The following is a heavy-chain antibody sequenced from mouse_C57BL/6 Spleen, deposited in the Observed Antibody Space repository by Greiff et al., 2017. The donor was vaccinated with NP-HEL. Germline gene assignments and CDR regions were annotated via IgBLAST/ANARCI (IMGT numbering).Heavy chain of an antibody. CDR2: IRNKANGYTT. V-gene: IGHV7-3*01. J-gene: IGHJ3*01. D-gene: IGHD4-1*01. CDR1: GFTFTDYY. CDR3: ARSNWDAFFAY. Sequence: EVQLVESGGGLVQPGGSLSLSCAASGFTFTDYYMSWVRQPPGKALEWLGFIRNKANGYTTEYSASVKGRFTISRDNSQSILYLQMNALRAEDSATYYCARSNWDAFFAYWGQGTLVTVSA.